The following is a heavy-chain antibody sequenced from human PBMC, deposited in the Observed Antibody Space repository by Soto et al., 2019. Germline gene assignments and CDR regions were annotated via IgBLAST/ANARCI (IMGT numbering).Heavy chain of an antibody. D-gene: IGHD6-19*01. J-gene: IGHJ4*02. CDR2: ISTNIGNT. CDR1: GYTLSSYD. V-gene: IGHV1-18*01. Sequence: QVYLVQSGAEVKKPGASVKVSCKASGYTLSSYDISWVRQAPGQGLEWMGWISTNIGNTNYAQKFQVRVTMTTDTSTNTAYMELRSLKSADTATYYCTRGGGRWLPGDYWGQGTLVTASS. CDR3: TRGGGRWLPGDY.